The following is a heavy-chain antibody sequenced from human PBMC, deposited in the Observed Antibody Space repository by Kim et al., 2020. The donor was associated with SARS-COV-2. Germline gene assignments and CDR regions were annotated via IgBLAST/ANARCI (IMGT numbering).Heavy chain of an antibody. D-gene: IGHD6-13*01. CDR1: GFTFSSYS. V-gene: IGHV3-21*01. Sequence: GGSLRLSCAASGFTFSSYSMNWVRQAPGKGLEWVSSISSSSSYIYYADSVKGRFTISRDNAKNSLYLQMNSLRAEDTAGYYCARERDSSSWSPYYYYGMGFWGQGTTVTVSS. CDR3: ARERDSSSWSPYYYYGMGF. CDR2: ISSSSSYI. J-gene: IGHJ6*02.